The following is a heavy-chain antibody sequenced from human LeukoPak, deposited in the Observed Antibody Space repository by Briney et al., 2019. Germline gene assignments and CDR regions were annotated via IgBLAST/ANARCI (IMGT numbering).Heavy chain of an antibody. CDR1: GLTFSSYS. CDR2: ITPTSSYI. V-gene: IGHV3-21*01. Sequence: GGSLRLSCAASGLTFSSYSFNWVRQAPGKGLEWVSSITPTSSYIYYADSVKGRFTISRDNAKNSLYLQMNSLRAEDTAVYYCARGGYSSDYWGQGTLVTVSS. CDR3: ARGGYSSDY. D-gene: IGHD5-18*01. J-gene: IGHJ4*02.